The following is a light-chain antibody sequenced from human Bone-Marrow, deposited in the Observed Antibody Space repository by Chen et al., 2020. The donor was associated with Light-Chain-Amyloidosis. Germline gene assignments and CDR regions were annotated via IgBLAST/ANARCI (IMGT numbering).Light chain of an antibody. Sequence: QSGLAQPPSVSGTPGQRVTISCSGSSSNIGRNTVNWYQQLPGTGPKLLIYSVDQRPSGVPDRFSGSKSGTSASLAISGLQSEDEADYYCSAWDASLNGPVFGGGTKLTVL. V-gene: IGLV1-44*01. CDR1: SSNIGRNT. J-gene: IGLJ3*02. CDR3: SAWDASLNGPV. CDR2: SVD.